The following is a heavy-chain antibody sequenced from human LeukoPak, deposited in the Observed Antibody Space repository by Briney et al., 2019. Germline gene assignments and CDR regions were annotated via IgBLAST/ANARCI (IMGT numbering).Heavy chain of an antibody. V-gene: IGHV3-30*04. J-gene: IGHJ3*02. Sequence: GRSLRLSCAASGFTFSSYAMHWVRQAPGKGLEWAAVISYDGSNKYYADSVKGRFTISRDNSKNTLYLQMNSLRAEDTAVYYCAKLSYYDSSGYYSDAFDIWGQGTMVTVSS. CDR3: AKLSYYDSSGYYSDAFDI. CDR2: ISYDGSNK. D-gene: IGHD3-22*01. CDR1: GFTFSSYA.